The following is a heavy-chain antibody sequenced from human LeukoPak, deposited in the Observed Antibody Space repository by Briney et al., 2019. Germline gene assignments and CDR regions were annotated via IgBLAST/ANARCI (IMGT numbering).Heavy chain of an antibody. CDR1: GGSISTYY. J-gene: IGHJ4*02. CDR3: AREGSMTARPFVSIDY. Sequence: PSETLSLTCTVSGGSISTYYWSWIRQPPGTGLEWIGRIHTSGNTDYNPYTKCRVTMSVDTSKNQFSLKLSSVTAADTAVYYCAREGSMTARPFVSIDYWGQGTLVTISS. D-gene: IGHD6-6*01. CDR2: IHTSGNT. V-gene: IGHV4-4*07.